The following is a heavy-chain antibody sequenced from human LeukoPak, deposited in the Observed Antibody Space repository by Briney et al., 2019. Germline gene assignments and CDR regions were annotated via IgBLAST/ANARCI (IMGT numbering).Heavy chain of an antibody. Sequence: PGGSLRLSCAASGFTFSSHAMSWVRQAPGKGLEWVSAITTGGGSTYYADSVKGRFTISRDNSKNTLYLQMNSLRAEDTAVYYCAKEPYSGSQLLDYWGQGTLVTVSS. CDR3: AKEPYSGSQLLDY. D-gene: IGHD1-26*01. CDR2: ITTGGGST. V-gene: IGHV3-23*01. CDR1: GFTFSSHA. J-gene: IGHJ4*02.